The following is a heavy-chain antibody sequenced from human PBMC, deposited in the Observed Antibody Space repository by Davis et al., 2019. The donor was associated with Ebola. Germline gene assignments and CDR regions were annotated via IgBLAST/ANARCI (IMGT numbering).Heavy chain of an antibody. CDR2: ISAYNGNT. V-gene: IGHV1-18*04. CDR1: AYTSTSSG. CDR3: AGSGIAAAGIWWWFDP. J-gene: IGHJ5*02. Sequence: ASVQVPCKASAYTSTSSGISRVRQAPGQGLEWMGWISAYNGNTNYAQKLQGRVTMTTDTSTSTAYMELRSLRSDDAAVYYCAGSGIAAAGIWWWFDPWGQGTLVTVSS. D-gene: IGHD6-13*01.